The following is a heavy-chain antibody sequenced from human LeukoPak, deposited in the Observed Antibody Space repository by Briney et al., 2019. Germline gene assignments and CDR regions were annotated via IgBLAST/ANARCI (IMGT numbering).Heavy chain of an antibody. D-gene: IGHD6-6*01. CDR2: ISETGDVT. J-gene: IGHJ4*02. V-gene: IGHV3-23*01. Sequence: GGSLRLSCVVSGFSFGSYPMSWVRQAPGKGLEWVSVISETGDVTHYADSMKGRFTISRDNIKNTLNLQMNSLRAEDTAVYYCARDSSHYLGSSDYWGQGTLVTVSS. CDR1: GFSFGSYP. CDR3: ARDSSHYLGSSDY.